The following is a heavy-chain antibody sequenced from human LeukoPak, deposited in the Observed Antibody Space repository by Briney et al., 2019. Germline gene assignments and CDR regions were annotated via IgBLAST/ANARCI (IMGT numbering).Heavy chain of an antibody. Sequence: ASVKVSCKASGYIFTSYYIHWVRQAPGQGLEWMGVINPSGGSTSYAQKFQGRVTMTRDMSTSTVYMELRSLRSEDTAVYYCARLYSGSYLVDFDIWGQGTMVTVSS. CDR2: INPSGGST. V-gene: IGHV1-46*01. D-gene: IGHD1-26*01. J-gene: IGHJ3*02. CDR1: GYIFTSYY. CDR3: ARLYSGSYLVDFDI.